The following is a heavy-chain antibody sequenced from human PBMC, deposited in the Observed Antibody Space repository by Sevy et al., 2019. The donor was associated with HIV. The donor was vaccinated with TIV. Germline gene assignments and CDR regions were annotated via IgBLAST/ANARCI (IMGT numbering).Heavy chain of an antibody. Sequence: SETLSLTCTVSGGSITSLYWNWIRQPPGKGLEWIANIYYNGHINYNPSLKSRFTVSLDTSKNQFSLRLGSVTAADTAMYYCAGENAWGRGYSWGQGTLVTVSS. J-gene: IGHJ4*02. CDR1: GGSITSLY. D-gene: IGHD1-26*01. V-gene: IGHV4-59*08. CDR3: AGENAWGRGYS. CDR2: IYYNGHI.